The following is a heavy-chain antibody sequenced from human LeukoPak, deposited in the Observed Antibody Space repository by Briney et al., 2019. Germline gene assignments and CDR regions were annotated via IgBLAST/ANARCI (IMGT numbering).Heavy chain of an antibody. Sequence: GGTLRLSCVASGFTFSSFRMIWVRQAPGKGLEWLANIKQDESDTHYVDSVKGRFAISRDNAKNSVYLHMSSLRVEDTAVDYCARVESGNSCYRAVDYWGQGTLVTVSS. CDR2: IKQDESDT. CDR1: GFTFSSFR. V-gene: IGHV3-7*01. D-gene: IGHD2-2*01. CDR3: ARVESGNSCYRAVDY. J-gene: IGHJ4*02.